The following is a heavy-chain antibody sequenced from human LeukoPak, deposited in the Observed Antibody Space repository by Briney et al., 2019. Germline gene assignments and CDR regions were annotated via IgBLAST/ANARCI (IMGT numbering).Heavy chain of an antibody. CDR1: GGSISSSSYY. CDR2: IYYSGST. Sequence: PSETLSLTCTVSGGSISSSSYYWGWIRQPPGKGLEWIGSIYYSGSTYYNPSLKSRVTISVDTSKNQFSLKLSSVTAADTAVYYCARGSSWYLRFDYWGQGTLVTVSS. J-gene: IGHJ4*02. CDR3: ARGSSWYLRFDY. V-gene: IGHV4-39*07. D-gene: IGHD6-13*01.